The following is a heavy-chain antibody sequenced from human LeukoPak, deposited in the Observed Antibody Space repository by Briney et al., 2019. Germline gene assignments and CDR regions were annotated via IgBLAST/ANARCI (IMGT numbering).Heavy chain of an antibody. CDR1: GGSISSYY. J-gene: IGHJ3*02. CDR2: IYHSGNT. D-gene: IGHD3-10*01. V-gene: IGHV4-59*08. Sequence: PSETLSLTCTVSGGSISSYYWSWIRQPPGKGLEWIGYIYHSGNTNYNPSLKSRVTISVDTSKNQFSLKLSSVTAADTAVYYCASHYFDDTLDIWGRGTVVTVSS. CDR3: ASHYFDDTLDI.